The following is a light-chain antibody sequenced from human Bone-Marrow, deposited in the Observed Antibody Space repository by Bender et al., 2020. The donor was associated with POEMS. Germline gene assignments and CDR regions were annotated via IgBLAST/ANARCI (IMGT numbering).Light chain of an antibody. J-gene: IGLJ2*01. CDR3: ASYTATNTLI. Sequence: QSALTQPASVSASPGQSITISCTGTANDIALYDYISWYQQHPGKAPHLIIFEVSNRPSGISNRFAGSKSGSTAALTISGLQPDDEADYYCASYTATNTLIFGGGTRLTVL. CDR1: ANDIALYDY. V-gene: IGLV2-14*01. CDR2: EVS.